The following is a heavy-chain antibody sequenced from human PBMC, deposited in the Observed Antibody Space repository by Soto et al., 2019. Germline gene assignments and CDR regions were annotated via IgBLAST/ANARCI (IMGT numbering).Heavy chain of an antibody. Sequence: SETLFLTCTVSGGSISSGGYYWSWIRPPPGKGLEWVGYNYYSGGTYYNPSLQNRVTISVDTSKNQFSLKLSSVTAADTAVYYCARETVIRDSSGYYNRRGFDYWGQGTLVTVSS. CDR2: NYYSGGT. CDR3: ARETVIRDSSGYYNRRGFDY. J-gene: IGHJ4*02. D-gene: IGHD3-22*01. V-gene: IGHV4-30-4*02. CDR1: GGSISSGGYY.